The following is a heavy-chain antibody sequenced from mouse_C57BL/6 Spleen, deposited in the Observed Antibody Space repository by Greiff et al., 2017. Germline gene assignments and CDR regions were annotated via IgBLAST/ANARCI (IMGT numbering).Heavy chain of an antibody. CDR3: ARVYYGSSYGFAY. Sequence: VQVVESGPELVKPGASVKLSCKASGYTFTSYDINWVKQRPGQGLEWIGWIYPRDGSTKYNEKFKGKATLTVDTSSSTAYMELHSLTSEDSAVYFCARVYYGSSYGFAYWGQGTLVTVSA. D-gene: IGHD1-1*01. J-gene: IGHJ3*01. CDR1: GYTFTSYD. V-gene: IGHV1-85*01. CDR2: IYPRDGST.